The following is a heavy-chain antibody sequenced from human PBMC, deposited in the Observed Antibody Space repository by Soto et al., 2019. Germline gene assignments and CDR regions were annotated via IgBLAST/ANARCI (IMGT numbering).Heavy chain of an antibody. CDR2: ISGDKGDT. Sequence: QVQLVQSGAEVKKPGASVKVSCKASGYTFTNYGTSWVRQAPGQGLEYMGWISGDKGDTHYAQKGQGRVTMTTDTSTNTAYMELRSLRPDDTAVYYCGRGPSLGYFQYWCQGTLVTVSS. D-gene: IGHD6-6*01. CDR3: GRGPSLGYFQY. J-gene: IGHJ1*01. CDR1: GYTFTNYG. V-gene: IGHV1-18*01.